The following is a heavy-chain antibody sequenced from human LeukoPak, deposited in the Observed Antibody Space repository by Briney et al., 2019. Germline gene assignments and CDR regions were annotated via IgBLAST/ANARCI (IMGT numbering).Heavy chain of an antibody. V-gene: IGHV4-4*07. D-gene: IGHD3-3*01. CDR2: IYTSGST. CDR1: GGSVSSYY. CDR3: ASTPYYDFWSGYYTSGYYYGMDV. J-gene: IGHJ6*02. Sequence: SETLSLTCTVSGGSVSSYYWSWIRQPAGKGLEWIGRIYTSGSTNYNPSLKSRVTMSVDTSKNQFSLKLSSVTAADTAVYYCASTPYYDFWSGYYTSGYYYGMDVWGQGTTVTVSS.